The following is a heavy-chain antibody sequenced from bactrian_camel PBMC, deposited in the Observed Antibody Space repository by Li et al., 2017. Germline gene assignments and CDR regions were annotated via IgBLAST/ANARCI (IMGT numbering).Heavy chain of an antibody. Sequence: HVQLVESGGGSVQGGGSLRLSCEVSGNMDLCSGMNWYRQLREKEREFVARMSTGGTATYADSVKGRFTISQDYANHTVYLQLHSLNPEDTAMYYCAASPRSCPAAWQALDVTRYPYWGQGTQVTVS. CDR1: GNMDLCSG. D-gene: IGHD3*01. CDR2: MSTGGTA. V-gene: IGHV3S53*01. CDR3: AASPRSCPAAWQALDVTRYPY. J-gene: IGHJ4*01.